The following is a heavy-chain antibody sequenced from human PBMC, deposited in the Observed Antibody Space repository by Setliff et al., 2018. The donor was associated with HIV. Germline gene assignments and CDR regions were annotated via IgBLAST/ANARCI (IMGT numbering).Heavy chain of an antibody. CDR1: GYSMSSGYY. CDR2: VYHTGST. CDR3: AAASSWDPLLDY. Sequence: LSLTCGVSGYSMSSGYYWGWIRQPPGKGLEWIGEVYHTGSTYYNPSLKSRVTISVDTSKNRFSLKLSSVTAADTAVYYCAAASSWDPLLDYWGQGTLVTVSS. V-gene: IGHV4-38-2*01. J-gene: IGHJ4*02. D-gene: IGHD6-13*01.